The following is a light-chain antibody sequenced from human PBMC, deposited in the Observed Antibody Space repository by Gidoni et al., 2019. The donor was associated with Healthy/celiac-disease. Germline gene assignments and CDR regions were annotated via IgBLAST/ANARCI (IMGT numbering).Light chain of an antibody. J-gene: IGKJ3*01. CDR3: QQRSKWPPFT. Sequence: EIVLTQSPATLSLSPGERATLSCRASQSVSSYLAWYQQKPGQAPRRLIYDASNRATGIPARFSGSGYGTDFTLTISSLEPEDCAVYYCQQRSKWPPFTFGPGTKVDIK. V-gene: IGKV3-11*01. CDR2: DAS. CDR1: QSVSSY.